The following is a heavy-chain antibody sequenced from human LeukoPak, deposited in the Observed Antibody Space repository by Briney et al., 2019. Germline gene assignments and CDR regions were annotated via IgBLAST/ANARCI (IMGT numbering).Heavy chain of an antibody. J-gene: IGHJ4*02. CDR2: IYYSGST. CDR3: ARSPYVWGSYRYTSFFDY. D-gene: IGHD3-16*02. Sequence: LRLSCAASGFTFSSYAITWVRQHPGKGLEWIGYIYYSGSTYYNPSLKSRVTISVDTSKNQFSLKLSSVTAADTAVYYCARSPYVWGSYRYTSFFDYWGQGTLVTVSS. V-gene: IGHV4-31*02. CDR1: GFTFSSYA.